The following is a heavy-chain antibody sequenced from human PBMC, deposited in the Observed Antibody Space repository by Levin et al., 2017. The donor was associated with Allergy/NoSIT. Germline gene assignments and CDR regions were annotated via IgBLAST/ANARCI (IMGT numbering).Heavy chain of an antibody. J-gene: IGHJ4*02. CDR1: GFTFSNAW. CDR2: IKSKTDGGTT. Sequence: GESLKISCAASGFTFSNAWMSWVRQAPGKGLEWVGRIKSKTDGGTTDYAAPVKGRFTISRDDSKNTLYLQMNSLKTEDTAVYYCTTVALAAAGRVFDYWGQGTLVTVSS. V-gene: IGHV3-15*01. D-gene: IGHD6-13*01. CDR3: TTVALAAAGRVFDY.